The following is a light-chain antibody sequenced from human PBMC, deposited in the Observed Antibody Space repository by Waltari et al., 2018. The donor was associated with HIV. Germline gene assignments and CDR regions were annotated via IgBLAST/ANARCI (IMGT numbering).Light chain of an antibody. Sequence: QSMLTQPPSVSGAPGQRVTISCTGSSSTIGADYDVHWYQQIPGTAPKLLISGNKYRSSGVPARFSASKSVTSASLTISVLQAEDEADYCCQSYDISLSASVVFGGGTRLTVL. V-gene: IGLV1-40*01. CDR2: GNK. CDR1: SSTIGADYD. J-gene: IGLJ2*01. CDR3: QSYDISLSASVV.